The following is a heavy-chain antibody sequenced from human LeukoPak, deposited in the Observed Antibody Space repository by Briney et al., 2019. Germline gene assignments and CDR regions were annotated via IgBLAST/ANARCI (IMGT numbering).Heavy chain of an antibody. CDR3: ARDLLMVRGVNPGY. D-gene: IGHD3-10*01. Sequence: ASVKVSCKASGYTFTSYDINWVRQATGQGLEWMGWMNPNSGNTGYAQKFQGRVTMTRNTSISTAYMELSRLRSDDTAVYYCARDLLMVRGVNPGYWGQGTLVTVSS. V-gene: IGHV1-8*01. J-gene: IGHJ4*02. CDR2: MNPNSGNT. CDR1: GYTFTSYD.